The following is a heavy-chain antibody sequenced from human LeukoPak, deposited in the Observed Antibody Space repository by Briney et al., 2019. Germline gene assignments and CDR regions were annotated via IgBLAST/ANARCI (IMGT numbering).Heavy chain of an antibody. CDR1: GGSISTYY. D-gene: IGHD6-13*01. J-gene: IGHJ4*02. CDR2: IYYSGST. CDR3: ARAAQQLIDY. Sequence: SETLSLTCTVSGGSISTYYWSWIRQPPGKGLEWIGYIYYSGSTNYNPSLKSRVTISVDTSKNQFSLKLSSVTAADTAVYYCARAAQQLIDYWGQGTLVTVSS. V-gene: IGHV4-59*08.